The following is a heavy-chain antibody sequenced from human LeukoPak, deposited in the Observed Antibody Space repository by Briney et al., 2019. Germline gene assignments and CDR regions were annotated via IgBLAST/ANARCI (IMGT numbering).Heavy chain of an antibody. CDR1: GFTLSSNE. CDR3: ASGVHYSSGWIDI. V-gene: IGHV3-48*03. D-gene: IGHD6-19*01. J-gene: IGHJ3*02. Sequence: GGSLRLSCAASGFTLSSNEMNWVRQAPGKGLEWLSYISSSGGTIHYVDSVKDRFTISRDNAKNSLFLQMNSLRAEDTAVYYCASGVHYSSGWIDIWGQGTMVTVSS. CDR2: ISSSGGTI.